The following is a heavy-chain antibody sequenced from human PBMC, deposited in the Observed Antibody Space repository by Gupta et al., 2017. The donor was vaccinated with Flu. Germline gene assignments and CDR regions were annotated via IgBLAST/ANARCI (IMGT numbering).Heavy chain of an antibody. J-gene: IGHJ6*02. CDR3: AKDRGGGSYYGYYYYGMDV. CDR1: GFTFDDYA. V-gene: IGHV3-43D*04. Sequence: EVQLVESGGVVVQPGGSLRLSCAASGFTFDDYAMHWVRQAPGQGLEWVSLISWDGGSTYYADSVKGRFTISRDNSKNSLYLQMNSLRAEDTALYYCAKDRGGGSYYGYYYYGMDVWGQGTTVTVSS. CDR2: ISWDGGST. D-gene: IGHD1-26*01.